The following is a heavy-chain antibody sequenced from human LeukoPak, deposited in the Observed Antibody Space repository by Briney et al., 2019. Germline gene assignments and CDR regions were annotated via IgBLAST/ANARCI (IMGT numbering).Heavy chain of an antibody. J-gene: IGHJ4*02. CDR2: IYYSGST. D-gene: IGHD2-2*01. Sequence: SEALSLTCTVSGGSISSYYWSWIRQPPGKGLEWIGYIYYSGSTNYNPSLKSRVTMSLDTSMNQFSLRLNSVTVADTAVYYCARVFCSSATCQKSFDYWGQGTLVTVSS. CDR1: GGSISSYY. CDR3: ARVFCSSATCQKSFDY. V-gene: IGHV4-59*01.